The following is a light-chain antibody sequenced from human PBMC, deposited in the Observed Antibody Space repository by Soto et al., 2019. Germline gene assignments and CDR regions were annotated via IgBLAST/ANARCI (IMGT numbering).Light chain of an antibody. CDR1: QATSNY. J-gene: IGKJ3*01. CDR2: ATS. CDR3: QQYHSLPFT. Sequence: DIQMTQSPSSLSASVGDRVTINCRASQATSNYVAWFQQKPGEAPKSLMFATSTLQSGVPSRFRGRGSQTDFTLTITNRQPEDFATYFCQQYHSLPFTFGPGTTV. V-gene: IGKV1-16*01.